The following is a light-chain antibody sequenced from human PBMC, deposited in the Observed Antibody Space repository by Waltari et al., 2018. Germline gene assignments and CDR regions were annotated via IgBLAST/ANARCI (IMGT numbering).Light chain of an antibody. CDR3: CSYTSTDIPL. Sequence: QSALTQPASVSGSPGQSITISCTGTSRDIGSNNFVSWYQQHLGKAPKIIIYDVSNRPSGVSYRFSGSKSGNTASLTISGLQAEDEADYYCCSYTSTDIPLFGGGTRLTVL. CDR2: DVS. CDR1: SRDIGSNNF. V-gene: IGLV2-14*03. J-gene: IGLJ2*01.